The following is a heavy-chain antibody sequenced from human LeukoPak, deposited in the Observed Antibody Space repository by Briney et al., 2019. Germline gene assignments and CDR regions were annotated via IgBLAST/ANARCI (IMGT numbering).Heavy chain of an antibody. V-gene: IGHV4-39*07. CDR1: GFTFSSYG. CDR3: ARGDSYDFQFDP. CDR2: LYYSGST. Sequence: PGGSLRLSCAASGFTFSSYGMSWVRQPPGKGLEWIGSLYYSGSTYYNPSLKSRVTISVDTSKNQFSLKLSSVTAADTAVYYCARGDSYDFQFDPWGQGTLVTVSS. D-gene: IGHD3-22*01. J-gene: IGHJ5*02.